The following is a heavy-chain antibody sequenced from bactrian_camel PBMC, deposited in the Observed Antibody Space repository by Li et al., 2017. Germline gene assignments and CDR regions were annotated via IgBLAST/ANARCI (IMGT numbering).Heavy chain of an antibody. J-gene: IGHJ4*01. CDR3: AATPGFSCVGTGSVSDFHY. CDR2: INTRGGQT. Sequence: HVQLVESGGGSVPVGGSLRLSCVSSVGYVFSSHCVGWFLQAPGKDREGVASINTRGGQTYYADFVKGRFTISQDNAKNTVYLQMNGLKPEDSAMYFCAATPGFSCVGTGSVSDFHYWGQGTQVTVS. D-gene: IGHD5*01. V-gene: IGHV3S1*01. CDR1: GYVFSSHC.